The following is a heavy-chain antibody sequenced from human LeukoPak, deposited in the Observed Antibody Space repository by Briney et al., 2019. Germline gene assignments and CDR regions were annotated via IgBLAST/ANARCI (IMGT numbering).Heavy chain of an antibody. V-gene: IGHV3-7*05. J-gene: IGHJ4*02. CDR3: ARDRVNWNDVGGLFDY. CDR1: GFSFSNYW. CDR2: IKQDGSAI. D-gene: IGHD1-1*01. Sequence: GGSLRLSCAASGFSFSNYWMSWVRQAPGKGLEWVANIKQDGSAISYVDSVKGRFTTSRDNAKNSLYLQMNSLRAEDTAVYYCARDRVNWNDVGGLFDYWGQGTLVTVSS.